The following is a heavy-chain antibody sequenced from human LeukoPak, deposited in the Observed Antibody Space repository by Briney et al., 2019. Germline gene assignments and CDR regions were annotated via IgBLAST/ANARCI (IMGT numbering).Heavy chain of an antibody. Sequence: SETLSLTCAVSGGSISSSNWWSWVRQPPGKGLEWIGEIYHSGSTNYNPSLKSRVTISVDKSKNQFSLKLSSVTAADTAAYYCARMDYYDSRAFDYWGRGTLVTVSS. CDR3: ARMDYYDSRAFDY. V-gene: IGHV4-4*02. J-gene: IGHJ4*02. CDR1: GGSISSSNW. CDR2: IYHSGST. D-gene: IGHD3-22*01.